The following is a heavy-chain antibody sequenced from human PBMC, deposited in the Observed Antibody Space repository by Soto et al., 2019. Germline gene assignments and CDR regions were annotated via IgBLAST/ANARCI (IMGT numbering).Heavy chain of an antibody. Sequence: ASVKVSCKASGYTFTSYGISWVRQAPGQGLEWMGWISAYNGNTNYAQKLQGRVTMTTDTSTSTAYMELRSLRSDDTAVYYCARVTDCSSTSCYENWFDPWGQGTLVTVSS. D-gene: IGHD2-2*01. CDR1: GYTFTSYG. V-gene: IGHV1-18*01. CDR3: ARVTDCSSTSCYENWFDP. J-gene: IGHJ5*02. CDR2: ISAYNGNT.